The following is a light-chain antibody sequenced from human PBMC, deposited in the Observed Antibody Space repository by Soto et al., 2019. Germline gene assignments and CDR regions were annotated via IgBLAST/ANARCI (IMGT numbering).Light chain of an antibody. J-gene: IGLJ2*01. CDR3: QVWDDTSDHVV. V-gene: IGLV3-21*04. CDR1: DIGSKT. Sequence: SYELTQPPSVSVAPGQTARINCGGSDIGSKTVHWFQVKPGQAPVLVIFYDHNRASGIPERFSASNSGNTATLTISRVEAGDEADYFCQVWDDTSDHVVFGGGTKLTVL. CDR2: YDH.